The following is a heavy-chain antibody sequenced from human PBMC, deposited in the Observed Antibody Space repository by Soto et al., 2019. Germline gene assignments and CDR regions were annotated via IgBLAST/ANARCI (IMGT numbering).Heavy chain of an antibody. Sequence: QVQLQQWGAGLLKPSETLSLTCAVYGGSFSGYYWSWIRQPPGKGLEWIGEINHSGSTNYNPSLKSRVTISVVTCKNQFSLKLSSVTAADTAVYYCARGPFCLRWYYFDYWGQGTLVTVSS. CDR3: ARGPFCLRWYYFDY. J-gene: IGHJ4*02. V-gene: IGHV4-34*01. CDR2: INHSGST. CDR1: GGSFSGYY. D-gene: IGHD3-9*01.